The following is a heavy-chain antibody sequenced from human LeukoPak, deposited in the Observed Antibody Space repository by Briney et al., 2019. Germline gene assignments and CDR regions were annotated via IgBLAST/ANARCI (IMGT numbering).Heavy chain of an antibody. CDR1: GGSISSYY. Sequence: SETLSLTCTVSGGSISSYYWSWIRQPPGKGLEWIGYIYSSGSTNYNPSLKSRVTISIVASKNQFSLKLSSVTAADTAVYYCARAGYYYGSGSYYGMDVWGQGTTVTVSS. V-gene: IGHV4-4*09. CDR2: IYSSGST. D-gene: IGHD3-10*01. J-gene: IGHJ6*02. CDR3: ARAGYYYGSGSYYGMDV.